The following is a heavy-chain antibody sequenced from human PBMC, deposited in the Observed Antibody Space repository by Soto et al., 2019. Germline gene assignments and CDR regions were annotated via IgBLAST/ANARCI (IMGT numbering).Heavy chain of an antibody. CDR3: TTDHAYYYDSSGYTYYSYGMDV. J-gene: IGHJ6*02. Sequence: GGSLRLSCAASGFTFSNAWMNWVRQAPGKGLEWVGRIKSKTDGGTTDYAAPVKGRFTISRDDSKNTLYLQMNSLKTEDTAVYYCTTDHAYYYDSSGYTYYSYGMDVWGQGTTVTVSS. CDR2: IKSKTDGGTT. D-gene: IGHD3-22*01. V-gene: IGHV3-15*07. CDR1: GFTFSNAW.